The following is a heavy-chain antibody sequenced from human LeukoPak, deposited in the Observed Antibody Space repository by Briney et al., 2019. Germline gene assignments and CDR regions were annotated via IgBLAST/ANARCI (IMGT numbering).Heavy chain of an antibody. Sequence: GGSLRLSCAVSGFIVSDNYMSWVRQAPGEGLEWASVIYSGGATYHSDSVKGRFTVSRDNSRDTVYLQMNNLRAEDTAVYFCARGRTDFGGGLFDYRGQGTLVTVSA. V-gene: IGHV3-53*01. CDR1: GFIVSDNY. D-gene: IGHD3-16*01. CDR2: IYSGGAT. CDR3: ARGRTDFGGGLFDY. J-gene: IGHJ4*02.